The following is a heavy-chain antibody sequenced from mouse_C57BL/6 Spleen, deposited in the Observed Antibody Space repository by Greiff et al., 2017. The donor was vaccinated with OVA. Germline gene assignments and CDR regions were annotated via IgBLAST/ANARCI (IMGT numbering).Heavy chain of an antibody. Sequence: EVMLVESGGGLVKPGGSLKLSCAASGFTFSSYTMSWVRQTPEKRLEWVATISGGGGNTYYPDSVKGRFTISRDNAKNTLYLQMSSLRSEDTALYDCARHGNYEAWFAYWGQGTLVTVSA. CDR3: ARHGNYEAWFAY. V-gene: IGHV5-9*01. CDR1: GFTFSSYT. D-gene: IGHD2-1*01. J-gene: IGHJ3*01. CDR2: ISGGGGNT.